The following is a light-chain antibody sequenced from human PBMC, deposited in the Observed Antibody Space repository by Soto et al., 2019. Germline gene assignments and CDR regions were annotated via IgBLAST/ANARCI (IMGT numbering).Light chain of an antibody. Sequence: DIQMTQSPSTLSASIGDTVTITCRASQSIDMYLAWYQQKPGKAPKLLVSKASTLETGVPSRFSGGGSGTEFTLTISSLQPDEFATYYCQQYNFLWTFGQGTKMEI. V-gene: IGKV1-5*03. CDR2: KAS. CDR1: QSIDMY. J-gene: IGKJ1*01. CDR3: QQYNFLWT.